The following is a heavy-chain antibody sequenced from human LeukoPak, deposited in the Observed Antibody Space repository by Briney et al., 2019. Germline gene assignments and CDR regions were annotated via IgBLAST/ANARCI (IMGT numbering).Heavy chain of an antibody. CDR1: GFTFSSYS. CDR2: ISSSSSTI. V-gene: IGHV3-48*01. J-gene: IGHJ4*02. CDR3: ARDYYYDSSGYYR. D-gene: IGHD3-22*01. Sequence: GGSLRLSCAASGFTFSSYSMNWVRQAPGKGPEWVSYISSSSSTIYYADSVKGRFTISRDNAKNSLYLQMNSLRAEDTAVYYCARDYYYDSSGYYRWGQGTLVTVSS.